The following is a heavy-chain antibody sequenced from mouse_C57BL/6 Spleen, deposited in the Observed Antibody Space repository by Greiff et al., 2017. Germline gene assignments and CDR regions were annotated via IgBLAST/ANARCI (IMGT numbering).Heavy chain of an antibody. CDR2: IYPGSGNT. D-gene: IGHD1-1*01. CDR3: ARETTVVATYYAMDY. CDR1: GYTFTDYY. J-gene: IGHJ4*01. Sequence: QVQLKQSGAELVRPGASVKLSCKASGYTFTDYYINWVKQRPGQGLEWIARIYPGSGNTYYNEKFKGKATLTAEKSSSTAYMQLSSLTSEDSAVYFCARETTVVATYYAMDYWGQGTSVTVSS. V-gene: IGHV1-76*01.